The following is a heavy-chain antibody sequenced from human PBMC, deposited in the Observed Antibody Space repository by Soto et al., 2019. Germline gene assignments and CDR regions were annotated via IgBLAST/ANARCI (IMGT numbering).Heavy chain of an antibody. D-gene: IGHD2-8*01. Sequence: RLSCAASGFTFSDSAVHWVRQASGKGLEWVGRIRSKANNDATAYDESVKGRFTISRDDSKNTAYLQMNSLKIEDTAVYYCTSSEDCTKGVCDYWGQGTMVTVSS. J-gene: IGHJ4*02. CDR2: IRSKANNDAT. CDR1: GFTFSDSA. V-gene: IGHV3-73*01. CDR3: TSSEDCTKGVCDY.